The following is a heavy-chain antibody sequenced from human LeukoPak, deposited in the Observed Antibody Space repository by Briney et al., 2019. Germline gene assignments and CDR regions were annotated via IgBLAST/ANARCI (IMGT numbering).Heavy chain of an antibody. V-gene: IGHV4-34*01. CDR3: ARGRQLWYDY. CDR1: GGSISSYY. Sequence: PSETLSLTCTVSGGSISSYYWSWIRQPPGKGLEWIGEINHSGSTNYNPSLKSRVTISVDTSKDQLSLKLSSVTAADTAVYYCARGRQLWYDYWGQGTLVTVSS. CDR2: INHSGST. J-gene: IGHJ4*02. D-gene: IGHD5-18*01.